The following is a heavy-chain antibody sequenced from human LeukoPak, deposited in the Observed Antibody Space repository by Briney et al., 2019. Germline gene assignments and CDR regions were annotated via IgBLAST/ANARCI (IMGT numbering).Heavy chain of an antibody. Sequence: SETLSLTCTVSGGSISSSSYYWGWIRQPPGKGLEWIGSIYYSGSTYYNPSLKSRVTISVDTSKNQFSLKLSSVAAADTAVYYCARDSHYGTGFDYWGQGTLVTVSS. CDR2: IYYSGST. J-gene: IGHJ4*02. V-gene: IGHV4-39*07. CDR1: GGSISSSSYY. D-gene: IGHD4-17*01. CDR3: ARDSHYGTGFDY.